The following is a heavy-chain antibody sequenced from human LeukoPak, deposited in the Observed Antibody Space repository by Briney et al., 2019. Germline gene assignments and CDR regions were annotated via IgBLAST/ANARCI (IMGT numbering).Heavy chain of an antibody. CDR3: ASYSSSWPSY. CDR1: GGSISSYY. CDR2: IYTSGST. D-gene: IGHD6-13*01. V-gene: IGHV4-4*07. J-gene: IGHJ4*02. Sequence: SETLSLTCTVSGGSISSYYWSWIRQPAGKGLEWIGRIYTSGSTNYNPSLKSRVTMSVDTFKNQFSLKLSSVTAADTAMYYCASYSSSWPSYWGQGTLVTVSS.